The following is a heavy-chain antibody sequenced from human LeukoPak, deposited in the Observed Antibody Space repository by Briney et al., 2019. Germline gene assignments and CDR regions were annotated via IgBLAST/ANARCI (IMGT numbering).Heavy chain of an antibody. D-gene: IGHD6-19*01. CDR2: INPNSGDT. CDR3: ARRPHSSVWSFSITLFEH. J-gene: IGHJ4*02. Sequence: ASVKVSCKASGYTFTDYYIHCVRQAPGQGLEWMGWINPNSGDTNYAQKFQGRVTMTSDTSISTAYMELSSLRSDDPAFIYWARRPHSSVWSFSITLFEHWGQGTLVTVSS. CDR1: GYTFTDYY. V-gene: IGHV1-2*02.